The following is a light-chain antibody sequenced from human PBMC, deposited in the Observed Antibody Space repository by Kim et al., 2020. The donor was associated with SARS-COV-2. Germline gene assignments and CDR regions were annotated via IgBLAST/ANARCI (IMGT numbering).Light chain of an antibody. Sequence: LSPGERATLSCRASQSVTNNYLAWYQQKPGQAPRLIIYGASSRASGVPDRFSGSGSGTDFTLTISRLDPEDFAVYYCQQYGSPLLTFGGGTKLEI. CDR1: QSVTNNY. V-gene: IGKV3-20*01. J-gene: IGKJ4*01. CDR3: QQYGSPLLT. CDR2: GAS.